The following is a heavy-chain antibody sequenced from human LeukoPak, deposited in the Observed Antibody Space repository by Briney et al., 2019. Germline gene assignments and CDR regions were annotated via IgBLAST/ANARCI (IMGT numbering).Heavy chain of an antibody. D-gene: IGHD5-18*01. V-gene: IGHV4-34*01. CDR1: GGSFSGYY. CDR2: VSHSGST. Sequence: SETLSLTCAVYGGSFSGYYWNWIRQSPGKGLEWIGEVSHSGSTNYNPSLKRRVTISVDASKNQFSLQLSSVTAADTAVYYCARGGYTYGYVDYWGQGTLVTVSS. CDR3: ARGGYTYGYVDY. J-gene: IGHJ4*02.